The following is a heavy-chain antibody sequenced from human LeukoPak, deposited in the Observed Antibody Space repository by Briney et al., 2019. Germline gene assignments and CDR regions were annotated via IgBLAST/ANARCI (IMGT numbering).Heavy chain of an antibody. V-gene: IGHV3-23*01. CDR1: GFTFSSDA. CDR3: AREPTGSRAFDI. Sequence: PGGSLRLSCAASGFTFSSDAMSWVRQAPGKGLEWVSAISGSGGSTYYAGSVKGRFTISRDNSKNTLYLQMNSLRAEDTAVYYCAREPTGSRAFDIWGQGTMVTVSS. J-gene: IGHJ3*02. CDR2: ISGSGGST.